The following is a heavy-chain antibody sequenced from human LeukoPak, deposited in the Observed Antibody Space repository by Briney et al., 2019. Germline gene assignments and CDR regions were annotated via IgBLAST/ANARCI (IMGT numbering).Heavy chain of an antibody. CDR2: IDPSDSYT. CDR1: GYSFTSYW. Sequence: GESLKISCKGSGYSFTSYWISWVRQMPGKGLEWVGRIDPSDSYTNYSPSFQGHVTISADKSISTAYLQWSSLKASDTAMYYCARHQFDSSSSDYWGQGTLVTVSS. CDR3: ARHQFDSSSSDY. J-gene: IGHJ4*02. D-gene: IGHD6-13*01. V-gene: IGHV5-10-1*01.